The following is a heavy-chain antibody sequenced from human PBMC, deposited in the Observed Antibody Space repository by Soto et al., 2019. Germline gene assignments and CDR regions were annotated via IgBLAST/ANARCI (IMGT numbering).Heavy chain of an antibody. CDR1: GGSFSGYY. J-gene: IGHJ6*02. Sequence: KTSETLSLTCAVYGGSFSGYYWTWIRQPPGKGLEWIGEINHRRSTSYNPSLKRRVTMSVDTSKNQFSVRLNSVTASDTAVYYCAPLSVSLSGPYGIHVWGQGTTVTVSS. D-gene: IGHD2-15*01. CDR2: INHRRST. CDR3: APLSVSLSGPYGIHV. V-gene: IGHV4-34*01.